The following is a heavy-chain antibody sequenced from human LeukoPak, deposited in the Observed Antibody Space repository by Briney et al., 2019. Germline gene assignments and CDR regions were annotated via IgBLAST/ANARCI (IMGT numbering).Heavy chain of an antibody. D-gene: IGHD1-26*01. CDR1: GFTFSSYE. Sequence: GGSLRLSCAASGFTFSSYEMNWVRQAPGKGLEWVSYISSSGSTIYYADSVKGRFTISRDNAKKSVYLEMTDLRAEDTAVYYCAREASGNYHVFDSWGQGTLVTVSS. CDR2: ISSSGSTI. V-gene: IGHV3-48*03. J-gene: IGHJ4*02. CDR3: AREASGNYHVFDS.